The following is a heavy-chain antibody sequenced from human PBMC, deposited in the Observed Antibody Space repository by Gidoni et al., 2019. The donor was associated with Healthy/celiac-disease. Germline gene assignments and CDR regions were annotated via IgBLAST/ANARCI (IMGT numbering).Heavy chain of an antibody. CDR2: ISSSSSYI. CDR1: GFTFSSYS. Sequence: EVQLVESGGGLVKPGGSRRLSCAASGFTFSSYSMNWVRQAPGKGLEWVSSISSSSSYIYYADSVKGRFTISRDNAKNSLYLQMNSLRAEDTAVYYCARDRELPEYSSGWYSGYGYWGQGTLVTVSS. J-gene: IGHJ4*02. V-gene: IGHV3-21*01. CDR3: ARDRELPEYSSGWYSGYGY. D-gene: IGHD6-19*01.